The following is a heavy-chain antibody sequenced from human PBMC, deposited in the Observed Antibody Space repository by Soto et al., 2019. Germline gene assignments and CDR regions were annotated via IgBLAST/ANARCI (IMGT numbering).Heavy chain of an antibody. V-gene: IGHV1-3*01. J-gene: IGHJ4*02. CDR3: ARETKQFDY. Sequence: VASVKLTCTASGGTFSIYTISWVRQAPGQGLEWMGWINAANGNTKYSQKFQGRVTITRDTSASTAYMELSSLRSEDTAVYYCARETKQFDYWGQGTLVTVSS. CDR1: GGTFSIYT. CDR2: INAANGNT.